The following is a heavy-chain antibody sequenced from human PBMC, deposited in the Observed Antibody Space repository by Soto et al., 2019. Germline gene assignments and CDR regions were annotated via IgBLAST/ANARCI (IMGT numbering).Heavy chain of an antibody. D-gene: IGHD6-13*01. CDR2: IYYSGST. Sequence: SETLSLTCTVSGGSISSYYWSWIRQPPGKGLEWIGYIYYSGSTNYNPSLKSRVTISVDTSKNQFSLKLSSVTAADTAVYYCARNTGPAAAGIDYYGMDVWGQETTVTVS. V-gene: IGHV4-59*01. J-gene: IGHJ6*02. CDR3: ARNTGPAAAGIDYYGMDV. CDR1: GGSISSYY.